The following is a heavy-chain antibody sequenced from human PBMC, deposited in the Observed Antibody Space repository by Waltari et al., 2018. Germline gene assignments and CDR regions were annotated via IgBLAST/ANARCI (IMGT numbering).Heavy chain of an antibody. D-gene: IGHD3-10*01. Sequence: QVQLVQSGAEVKKPGASVKVSCKASGYTFTGYYIHWVRQAPGQGLEWMGRINPNSGGTNYAQKFQGRVTMTRDTSISTAYMELSRLRSDDTAVYYCARDLNSITMVRGVPVDYWGQGTLVTVSS. CDR1: GYTFTGYY. CDR3: ARDLNSITMVRGVPVDY. J-gene: IGHJ4*02. V-gene: IGHV1-2*06. CDR2: INPNSGGT.